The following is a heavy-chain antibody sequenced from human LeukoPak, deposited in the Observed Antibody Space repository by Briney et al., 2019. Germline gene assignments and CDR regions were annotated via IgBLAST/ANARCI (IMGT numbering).Heavy chain of an antibody. CDR2: INPNSGAT. D-gene: IGHD2-21*02. Sequence: ASVTVSCKPSGYTFTGYYMHWVRQAPGQGLEWMGRINPNSGATNYAQKFQGRVTMTRDTSISTAYMELTTLRSDDTAVYYCAKSIEYCGAVCYGYFDLWGRGTLVTVSS. CDR1: GYTFTGYY. CDR3: AKSIEYCGAVCYGYFDL. J-gene: IGHJ2*01. V-gene: IGHV1-2*06.